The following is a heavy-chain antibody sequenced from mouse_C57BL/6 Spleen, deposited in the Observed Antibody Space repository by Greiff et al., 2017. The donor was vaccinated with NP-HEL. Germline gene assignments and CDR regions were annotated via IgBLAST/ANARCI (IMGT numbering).Heavy chain of an antibody. CDR2: IDPENGDT. CDR1: GFNIKDDY. Sequence: EVQLHQSGAELVRPGASVKLSCPASGFNIKDDYMHWVKQRPEQGLEWIGWIDPENGDTEYASKFQGKATITADTSSNTAYLQLSSLTSEDTAVYYCTTGSFAYWGKGTLVTVSA. V-gene: IGHV14-4*01. CDR3: TTGSFAY. J-gene: IGHJ3*01.